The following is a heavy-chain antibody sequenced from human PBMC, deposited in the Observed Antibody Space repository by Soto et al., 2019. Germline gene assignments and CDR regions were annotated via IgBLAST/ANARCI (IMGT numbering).Heavy chain of an antibody. V-gene: IGHV4-34*01. J-gene: IGHJ5*02. D-gene: IGHD3-22*01. Sequence: TSETLSLTCAVYGGSFSGYYWSWIRKHPGKGLEWIGEINHSGSTNYNPSLKSRVTISVDTSKNQFSLKLSSVTAADTAVYYCAADLPYPHNYDSSGYPTFDPWGQGTLVTVSS. CDR3: AADLPYPHNYDSSGYPTFDP. CDR1: GGSFSGYY. CDR2: INHSGST.